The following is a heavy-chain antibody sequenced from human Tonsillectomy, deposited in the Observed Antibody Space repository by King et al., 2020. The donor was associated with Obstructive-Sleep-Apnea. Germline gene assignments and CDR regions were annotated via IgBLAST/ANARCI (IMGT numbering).Heavy chain of an antibody. CDR2: ISYDGSNK. CDR3: ARRILGYCSGGSCEDWFDP. CDR1: GFTFSSYA. Sequence: VQLVESGGGVVQPGRSLRLSCAASGFTFSSYAMHWVRQAPGKGLEWVAVISYDGSNKYYADSVKGRFTISRDNSKNTLYLQRNSLRAEDTAVYYCARRILGYCSGGSCEDWFDPWGQGTLVTVSS. V-gene: IGHV3-30-3*01. J-gene: IGHJ5*02. D-gene: IGHD2-15*01.